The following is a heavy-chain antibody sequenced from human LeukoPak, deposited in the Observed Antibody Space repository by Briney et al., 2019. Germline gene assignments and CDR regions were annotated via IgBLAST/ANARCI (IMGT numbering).Heavy chain of an antibody. D-gene: IGHD3-22*01. CDR1: GGSFSGYY. Sequence: SETLSLTCAVYGGSFSGYYWSWIRQPPGKGLEWIGETNHSGSTNYNPSLKSRVTISVDTSKNQFSLKLSSVTAADTAVYYCAKTTYYYDSSDAFDIWGQGTMVTVSS. CDR2: TNHSGST. J-gene: IGHJ3*02. CDR3: AKTTYYYDSSDAFDI. V-gene: IGHV4-34*01.